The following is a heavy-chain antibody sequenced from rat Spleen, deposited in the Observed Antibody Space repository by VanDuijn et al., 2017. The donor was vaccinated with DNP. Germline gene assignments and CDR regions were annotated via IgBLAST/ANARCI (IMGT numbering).Heavy chain of an antibody. CDR2: ISTGGGST. CDR1: GFTFSNHF. D-gene: IGHD1-3*01. Sequence: EVQLVESGGGLVQPGRSLKLSCAVSGFTFSNHFMAWVRQAPTKGLAWVASISTGGGSTYYRDSAKGRFTISRDNAKNTLYLQMDSLRSEDTATYYCASLWTLTYWGQGTLVTVSS. V-gene: IGHV5-25*01. J-gene: IGHJ3*01. CDR3: ASLWTLTY.